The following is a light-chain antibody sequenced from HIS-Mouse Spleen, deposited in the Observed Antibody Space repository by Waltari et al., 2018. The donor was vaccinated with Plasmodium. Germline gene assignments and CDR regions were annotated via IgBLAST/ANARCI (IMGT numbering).Light chain of an antibody. J-gene: IGKJ2*01. Sequence: DIVMTQSPLSLPVTPGEPASISCRSSQSLLHSNGYNYLVWYLQKPGQSPQLLIYLGSNRASGGPDRFSGSGSGTDFTLKISRVEAEDVGVYYCMQALQTPRYTFGQGTKLEIK. V-gene: IGKV2-28*01. CDR2: LGS. CDR3: MQALQTPRYT. CDR1: QSLLHSNGYNY.